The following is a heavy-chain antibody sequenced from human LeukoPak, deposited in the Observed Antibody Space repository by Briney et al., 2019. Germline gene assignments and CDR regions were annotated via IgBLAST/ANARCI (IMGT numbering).Heavy chain of an antibody. D-gene: IGHD6-19*01. Sequence: PGGSLRLSCAASGFTFSSYAMSWVRRAPGKGLEWVSAISGSGGSTYYADSVKGRFTISRDNSKNTLYLQMNSLRAEDTAVYYCARVIAVAGTLDYWGQGTLVTVSS. J-gene: IGHJ4*02. V-gene: IGHV3-23*01. CDR1: GFTFSSYA. CDR2: ISGSGGST. CDR3: ARVIAVAGTLDY.